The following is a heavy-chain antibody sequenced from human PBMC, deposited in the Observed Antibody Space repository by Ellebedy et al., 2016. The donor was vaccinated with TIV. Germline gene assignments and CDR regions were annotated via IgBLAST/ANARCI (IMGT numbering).Heavy chain of an antibody. CDR1: GSSLRRYA. J-gene: IGHJ4*02. V-gene: IGHV3-48*02. CDR2: ISISSSNI. Sequence: GGSLRLSXEASGSSLRRYAMNWVRQAPGKGLEWVAYISISSSNIHYAESVKGRFTISRDNAKNSLYLQMNSLRDEDTAVYYCAGDPSSGNNWYYYLDYWGQGTLVTVSS. CDR3: AGDPSSGNNWYYYLDY. D-gene: IGHD6-13*01.